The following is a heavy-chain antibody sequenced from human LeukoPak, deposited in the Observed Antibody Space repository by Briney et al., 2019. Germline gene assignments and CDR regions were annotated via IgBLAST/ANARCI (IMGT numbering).Heavy chain of an antibody. CDR3: ARVHYPYSSGYYYSYFDY. J-gene: IGHJ4*02. D-gene: IGHD3-22*01. CDR2: ISSSGSTI. CDR1: GFTFSDYY. Sequence: GGSLRLSCAASGFTFSDYYMSWIRQAPGKGLEWVSYISSSGSTIYYAGSVKGRFTISRDNAKNSLYLQMNSLRAEDTAVYYCARVHYPYSSGYYYSYFDYWGQGTLVTVSS. V-gene: IGHV3-11*01.